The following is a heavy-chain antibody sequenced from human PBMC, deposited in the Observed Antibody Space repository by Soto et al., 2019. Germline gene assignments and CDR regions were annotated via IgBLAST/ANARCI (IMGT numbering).Heavy chain of an antibody. CDR1: GGSISSYY. CDR3: AREVATEVRVYYYYYYYMDV. CDR2: IYYSGST. D-gene: IGHD5-12*01. J-gene: IGHJ6*03. Sequence: SETLSLTCTVSGGSISSYYWSWIRQPPGKGLEWIGYIYYSGSTNYNPSLKSRVTISVDTSKNQFSLKLSSVTAADTAVYYCAREVATEVRVYYYYYYYMDVWGKGTTVTVSS. V-gene: IGHV4-59*01.